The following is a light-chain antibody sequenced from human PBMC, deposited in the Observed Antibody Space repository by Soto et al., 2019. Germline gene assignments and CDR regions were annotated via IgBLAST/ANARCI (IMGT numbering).Light chain of an antibody. CDR3: QQFGGSPLFT. CDR2: AAS. V-gene: IGKV3-20*01. J-gene: IGKJ3*01. CDR1: QSISSSY. Sequence: EIVLTQSPGTLSLSPGERATLSCRASQSISSSYLAWYQQKPGQAPRLLIYAASTRATGIPDRFSGSGSGTDFTLTINRLEPEDLAVYFCQQFGGSPLFTFGPGTKVDIK.